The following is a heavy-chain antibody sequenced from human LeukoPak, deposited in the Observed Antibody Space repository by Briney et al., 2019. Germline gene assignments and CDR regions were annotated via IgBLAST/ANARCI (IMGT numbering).Heavy chain of an antibody. D-gene: IGHD3-3*01. CDR3: AREGYDFWSGYRQDYYMDV. CDR2: INPNSGGT. CDR1: GYTFTGYY. V-gene: IGHV1-2*02. Sequence: ASVKVSCKASGYTFTGYYMHWVRQAPGQGLEWMGWINPNSGGTNYAQKFQGRVTMTRDTSISTAYMELSRLRSDDTAVYYCAREGYDFWSGYRQDYYMDVWGKGTTVTVSS. J-gene: IGHJ6*03.